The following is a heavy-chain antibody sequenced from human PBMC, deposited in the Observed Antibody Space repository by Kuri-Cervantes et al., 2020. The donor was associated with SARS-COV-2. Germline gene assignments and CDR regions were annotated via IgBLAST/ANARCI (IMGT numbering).Heavy chain of an antibody. D-gene: IGHD6-13*01. CDR1: GFTVSSNY. CDR2: IYSGGST. CDR3: ARVDGSWYFFY. V-gene: IGHV3-53*01. Sequence: GESLKISCAASGFTVSSNYMSWVRQAPGKGLEWVSVIYSGGSTYYADSVKGRFTISRDNSKNSLYLQMNSLRAEDTAVYYCARVDGSWYFFYWGQGTLVTVSS. J-gene: IGHJ4*02.